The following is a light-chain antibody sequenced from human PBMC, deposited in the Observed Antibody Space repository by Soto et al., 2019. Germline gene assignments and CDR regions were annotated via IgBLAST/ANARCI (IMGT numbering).Light chain of an antibody. CDR1: QGISNY. J-gene: IGKJ2*01. CDR2: AAS. V-gene: IGKV1-27*01. CDR3: KQYNSAPMYP. Sequence: DIQMTQSPSSLSASVGDRVTITCRASQGISNYLAWYQQKPGKVPKLLIYAASTLQSGVPSRFSGSGSGTDFTLTISSLQPEDVATYYCKQYNSAPMYPFGQGTKLEIK.